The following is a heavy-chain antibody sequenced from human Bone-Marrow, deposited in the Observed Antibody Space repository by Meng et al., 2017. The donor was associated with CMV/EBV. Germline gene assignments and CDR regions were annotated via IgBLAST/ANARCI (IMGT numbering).Heavy chain of an antibody. CDR2: IGGTDGTT. CDR3: AKDFVGFNGIWDAFDM. J-gene: IGHJ3*02. D-gene: IGHD2-21*01. CDR1: GFIFSTYA. V-gene: IGHV3-23*01. Sequence: GGSLRLSCAASGFIFSTYAMNWVRQAPGKGLEWVSSIGGTDGTTHYADSVKGRFTISRDNSKNILYLQMNSLRDDDTAVYYCAKDFVGFNGIWDAFDMWGQGTKVTVSS.